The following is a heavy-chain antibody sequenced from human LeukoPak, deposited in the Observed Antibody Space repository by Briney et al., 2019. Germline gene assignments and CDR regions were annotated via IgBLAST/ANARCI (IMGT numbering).Heavy chain of an antibody. V-gene: IGHV3-23*01. CDR3: AKISRLYGYYLDY. Sequence: GGSLRLSCVASGFTFSSFAMTWVRQAPGKRLEWVSVISDSGGSTYYADSVKGRFTISRDSSKNTLYLQMHSLRAADTAVYYCAKISRLYGYYLDYWGQGTLVTVSS. J-gene: IGHJ4*02. CDR2: ISDSGGST. D-gene: IGHD3-10*01. CDR1: GFTFSSFA.